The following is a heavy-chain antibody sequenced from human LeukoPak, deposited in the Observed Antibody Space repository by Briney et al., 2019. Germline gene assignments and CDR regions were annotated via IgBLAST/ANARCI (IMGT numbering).Heavy chain of an antibody. CDR1: GGSFSGYY. CDR3: ARVGGAEDYINYYYYYMDV. V-gene: IGHV4-34*01. CDR2: INHSGST. J-gene: IGHJ6*03. D-gene: IGHD4-11*01. Sequence: SETLSLTCAVYGGSFSGYYWSWIRQPPGKGLEWIGEINHSGSTNYNPSLKSRVTISVDTSKNQFSLKLSSVTAADTAVYYCARVGGAEDYINYYYYYMDVWGKGTTVTVSS.